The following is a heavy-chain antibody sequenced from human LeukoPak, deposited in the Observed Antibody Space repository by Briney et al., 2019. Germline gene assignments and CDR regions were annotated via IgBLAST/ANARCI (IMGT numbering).Heavy chain of an antibody. J-gene: IGHJ5*02. CDR3: ARGPLVLRYFDWSNWFDP. CDR1: GGSISSGDYY. V-gene: IGHV4-30-4*08. CDR2: INHSGST. Sequence: PSQTLSLTCTVSGGSISSGDYYWSWIRQPPGKGLEWIGEINHSGSTNYNPSLKRRVTISVDTSKNQFSLKLSSVTAADTAVYYCARGPLVLRYFDWSNWFDPWGQGTLVTVSS. D-gene: IGHD3-9*01.